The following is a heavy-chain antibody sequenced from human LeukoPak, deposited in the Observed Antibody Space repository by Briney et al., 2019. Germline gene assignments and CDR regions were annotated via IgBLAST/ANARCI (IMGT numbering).Heavy chain of an antibody. CDR3: ARDSDYDFWSGYFYYYYGMDV. CDR2: INPNSGGT. CDR1: GYTFTGYY. J-gene: IGHJ6*02. V-gene: IGHV1-2*02. D-gene: IGHD3-3*01. Sequence: GASVKVSCKASGYTFTGYYMHWVRQAPGQGLEWMGWINPNSGGTNYAQKFQGRVTMTRDTSISTAYMELGRLRSDDTAVYYCARDSDYDFWSGYFYYYYGMDVWGQGTTVTVSS.